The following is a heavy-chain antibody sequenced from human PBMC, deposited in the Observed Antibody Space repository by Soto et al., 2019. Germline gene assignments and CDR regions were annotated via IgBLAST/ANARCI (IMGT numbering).Heavy chain of an antibody. CDR2: IYHSGST. Sequence: SETLSLTCAVSGGSISSSNWWSWVRQPPGKGLEWIGEIYHSGSTNYNPSLKSRVTISVDKSKYQFSLKLSSVTAADTAVYYCARKDDFWSGYYTGYHYYGMDVWGQGTTVTVSS. J-gene: IGHJ6*01. D-gene: IGHD3-3*01. CDR3: ARKDDFWSGYYTGYHYYGMDV. CDR1: GGSISSSNW. V-gene: IGHV4-4*02.